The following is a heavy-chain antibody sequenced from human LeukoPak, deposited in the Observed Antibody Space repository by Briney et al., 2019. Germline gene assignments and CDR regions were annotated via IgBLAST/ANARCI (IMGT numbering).Heavy chain of an antibody. CDR1: GFTFSSSA. J-gene: IGHJ4*02. CDR3: AKDQRWESPHYLDS. CDR2: ISASGGST. Sequence: PGGSLRLSCAASGFTFSSSAMSWVRQVPGEGLEWVSGISASGGSTSYADSVRGRFTISRDNSKNTLYVQMNSLRDEDTAVYHCAKDQRWESPHYLDSWGQGTLVTVSS. V-gene: IGHV3-23*01. D-gene: IGHD1-26*01.